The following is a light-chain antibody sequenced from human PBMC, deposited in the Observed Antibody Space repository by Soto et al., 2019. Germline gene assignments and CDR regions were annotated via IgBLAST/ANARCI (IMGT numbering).Light chain of an antibody. J-gene: IGLJ3*02. V-gene: IGLV1-51*02. CDR1: SSNVVNNY. CDR2: ENN. CDR3: GTWDSSLNAPWV. Sequence: QSVLTQPPSVSAAPGQKVTISCSGSSSNVVNNYVSWYQQLPGTAPKLLIYENNKRPSGIPDRFSGSKSGTSATLGITGLQTGDEADYYCGTWDSSLNAPWVFGGGTKLTVL.